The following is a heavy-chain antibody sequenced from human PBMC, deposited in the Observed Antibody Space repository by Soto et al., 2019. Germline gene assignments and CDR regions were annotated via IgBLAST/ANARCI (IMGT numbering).Heavy chain of an antibody. D-gene: IGHD5-12*01. Sequence: LRLSCTASGFTFGDYAMSWFRQAPGKGLEWVGFIRSKAYGGTTEYAASVKGRFTISRDDSKSIAYLQMNSLKTEDTAVYYCTRDYSGYSGYDFIFDYWGQGTLATVSS. CDR2: IRSKAYGGTT. J-gene: IGHJ4*02. CDR3: TRDYSGYSGYDFIFDY. V-gene: IGHV3-49*03. CDR1: GFTFGDYA.